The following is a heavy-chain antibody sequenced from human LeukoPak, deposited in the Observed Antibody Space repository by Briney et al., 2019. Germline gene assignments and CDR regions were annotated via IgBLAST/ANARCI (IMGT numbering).Heavy chain of an antibody. J-gene: IGHJ4*02. CDR1: GYSFSYFG. D-gene: IGHD6-25*01. CDR3: ARGLDAAAGLANFDY. Sequence: ASVKVSCKASGYSFSYFGINWVRQAPGQGLEWMGWISGYNGNTNYAQKSEGRLTLTTDTATSTVYMELRNLRSDDTAVYYCARGLDAAAGLANFDYWGQGTLVTVSS. V-gene: IGHV1-18*01. CDR2: ISGYNGNT.